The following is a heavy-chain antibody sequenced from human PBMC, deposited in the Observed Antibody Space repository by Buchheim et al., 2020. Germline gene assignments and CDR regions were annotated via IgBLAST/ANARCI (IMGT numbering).Heavy chain of an antibody. CDR3: AKTIRASVGGSGEYYYGMDV. D-gene: IGHD3-10*01. CDR1: GFTFDDYA. J-gene: IGHJ6*02. CDR2: ISWDGGST. Sequence: EMQLVESGGVVVQPGGSLRLSCAASGFTFDDYAMHWVRQAPGKGLEWVSLISWDGGSTYYADSVTGRFTISRDNSKNSLYLQMNSLRAEDTALYYCAKTIRASVGGSGEYYYGMDVWGQGTT. V-gene: IGHV3-43D*04.